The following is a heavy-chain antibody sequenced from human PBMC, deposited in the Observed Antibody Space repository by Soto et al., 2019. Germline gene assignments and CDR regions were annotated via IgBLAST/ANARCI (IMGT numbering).Heavy chain of an antibody. Sequence: EVQLLESGGGLVQLGGSQRLSCADSGFTFSSYAMSWVRQAPGKGLERVSAISGSGGSTYYADSVKGRFTISRDNSKNTLYLQMNSLRAEDTAVYYCAKDARRVVPAASSRADYWGQGTLVTVSS. CDR2: ISGSGGST. D-gene: IGHD2-2*01. CDR1: GFTFSSYA. J-gene: IGHJ4*02. CDR3: AKDARRVVPAASSRADY. V-gene: IGHV3-23*01.